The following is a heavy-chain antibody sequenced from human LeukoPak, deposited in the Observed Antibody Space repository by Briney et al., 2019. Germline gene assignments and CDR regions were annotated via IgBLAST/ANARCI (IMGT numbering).Heavy chain of an antibody. CDR2: IQDDESNK. CDR3: AKQMVERPHYYYMDV. D-gene: IGHD2-15*01. Sequence: GGSLRLSCATSGFIFSSFGMHWVRQAPGKGLEWVAFIQDDESNKFYADSVKGRFTISRDNSKNTLFLQMNSLRPEDTALYYCAKQMVERPHYYYMDVWGKGTTVTVSS. J-gene: IGHJ6*03. V-gene: IGHV3-30*02. CDR1: GFIFSSFG.